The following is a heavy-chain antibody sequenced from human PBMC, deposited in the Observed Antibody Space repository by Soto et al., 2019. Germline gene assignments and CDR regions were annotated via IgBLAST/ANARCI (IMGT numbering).Heavy chain of an antibody. Sequence: QVQLAQSGAEVKKPGSSVKVSCKTSGDTFSSHTINWVRQAPGQGREWMGRIIPILDLPNFAQKFQDRVTTTADKSTSTVYMELSSLTSEDTSVYYYARESGCSDDHCLVNGFDMWGQGTMVTDSS. V-gene: IGHV1-69*08. D-gene: IGHD2-15*01. CDR1: GDTFSSHT. J-gene: IGHJ3*02. CDR2: IIPILDLP. CDR3: ARESGCSDDHCLVNGFDM.